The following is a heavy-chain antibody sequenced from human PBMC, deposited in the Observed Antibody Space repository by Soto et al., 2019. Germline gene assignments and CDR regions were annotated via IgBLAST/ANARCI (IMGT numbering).Heavy chain of an antibody. CDR1: GGSISSYY. Sequence: ETLSLTCTVSGGSISSYYWSWIRQPPGKGLEWIGYIYYSGSTNYNPSLKSRVTISVDTSKNRFSLKLSSVTAADTAVYYCARHVVVVAATRFDPWGQGTLVTVSS. CDR2: IYYSGST. CDR3: ARHVVVVAATRFDP. V-gene: IGHV4-59*08. J-gene: IGHJ5*02. D-gene: IGHD2-15*01.